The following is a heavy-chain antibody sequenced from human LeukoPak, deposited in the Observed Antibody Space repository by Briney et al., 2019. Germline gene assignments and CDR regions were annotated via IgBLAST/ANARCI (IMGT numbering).Heavy chain of an antibody. CDR2: IIPILGIA. CDR1: GGTFSSYT. D-gene: IGHD3-22*01. Sequence: ASVKVSCKASGGTFSSYTISWVRQAPGQGLEWMGRIIPILGIANYAQKFQGRVTITADKSTSTAYMELSSLRSEDTAVYYCARRDSSGYYHDAFDIWGQGTMVTVSS. J-gene: IGHJ3*02. CDR3: ARRDSSGYYHDAFDI. V-gene: IGHV1-69*02.